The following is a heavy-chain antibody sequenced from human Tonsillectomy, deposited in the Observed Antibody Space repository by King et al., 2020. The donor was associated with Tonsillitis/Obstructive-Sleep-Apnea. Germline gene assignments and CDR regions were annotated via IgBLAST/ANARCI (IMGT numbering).Heavy chain of an antibody. Sequence: VQLVESGGGLVQPGGSLRLSCAASGFTVSTTYMSWVRQGPGKGLEWVSLIHSGGSTYYAESVKGRFIISRDNTKNTLYLQMNSLRDEDTAVYYCARSPVEYSNSPQHPGDYYYNYYMDIWGKGTTVTVSS. CDR1: GFTVSTTY. V-gene: IGHV3-66*01. D-gene: IGHD6-6*01. J-gene: IGHJ6*03. CDR3: ARSPVEYSNSPQHPGDYYYNYYMDI. CDR2: IHSGGST.